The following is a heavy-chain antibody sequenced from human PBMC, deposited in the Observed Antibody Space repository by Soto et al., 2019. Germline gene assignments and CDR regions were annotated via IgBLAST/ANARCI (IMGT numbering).Heavy chain of an antibody. D-gene: IGHD6-13*01. J-gene: IGHJ6*02. CDR1: GYTFTSYG. Sequence: ASVKVSCKASGYTFTSYGISWVRQAPGQGLEWMGWISAYNGNTNYAQKLQGRVTMTTDTSTSTAYMELRSLRSDDTAVYYCASLRGGAAGGFGYYYGMDGCGRRTTVAVCS. CDR3: ASLRGGAAGGFGYYYGMDG. CDR2: ISAYNGNT. V-gene: IGHV1-18*04.